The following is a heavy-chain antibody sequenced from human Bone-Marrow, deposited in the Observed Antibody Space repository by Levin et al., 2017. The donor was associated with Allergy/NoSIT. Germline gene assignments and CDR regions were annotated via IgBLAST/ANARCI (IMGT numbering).Heavy chain of an antibody. CDR3: ATNSGSYLRYFDF. Sequence: SQTLSLPCNVSGDSIISSSYYWGWIRQPPGKGLEWIGSFYYSGNTYHNPSLRSRVTISVDTSKNQFSLKLTSVTAADTALYYCATNSGSYLRYFDFWGQGTLLTVSS. CDR1: GDSIISSSYY. J-gene: IGHJ4*02. D-gene: IGHD1-26*01. V-gene: IGHV4-39*01. CDR2: FYYSGNT.